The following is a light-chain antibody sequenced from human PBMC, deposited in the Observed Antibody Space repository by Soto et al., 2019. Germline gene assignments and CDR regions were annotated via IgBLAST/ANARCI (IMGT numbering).Light chain of an antibody. CDR1: SGSIANNY. V-gene: IGLV6-57*04. CDR3: QSYDSDFLV. Sequence: NFMLTQPHSVSESPGKTLSISCTRSSGSIANNYVQWYQKRPGSAPTTVIYENNQRLSGVPDRFSGSTDGSSNSASLTISGLQTEDEADYYCQSYDSDFLVFGGGTKLTVL. J-gene: IGLJ2*01. CDR2: ENN.